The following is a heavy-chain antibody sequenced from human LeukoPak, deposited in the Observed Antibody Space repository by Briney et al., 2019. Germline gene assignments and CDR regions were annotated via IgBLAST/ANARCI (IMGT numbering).Heavy chain of an antibody. CDR2: MNPNSGNT. CDR3: AKSVGPGGSSYNWFDP. CDR1: GYTFTNYD. J-gene: IGHJ5*02. D-gene: IGHD1-26*01. V-gene: IGHV1-8*01. Sequence: ASVKVSCKASGYTFTNYDINWVRQATGQGLELMGWMNPNSGNTGYAQKFQGRVTMTRNTSISTAYMDLSSLKSEDTAVYYCAKSVGPGGSSYNWFDPWGQGTLVTVSS.